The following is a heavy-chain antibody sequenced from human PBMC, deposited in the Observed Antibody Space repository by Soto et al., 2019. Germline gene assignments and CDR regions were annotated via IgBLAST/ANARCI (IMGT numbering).Heavy chain of an antibody. J-gene: IGHJ4*02. D-gene: IGHD6-13*01. CDR1: GYTFTSYG. V-gene: IGHV1-69*13. CDR2: IIPIFGTA. CDR3: ARDQQQLVLGYFDY. Sequence: SVKVSCKASGYTFTSYGISWVRQAPGQGLEWIGGIIPIFGTANYAQKFQGRVTITADESTSTAYMELSSLRSEDTAVYYCARDQQQLVLGYFDYGGQGTLVTVSS.